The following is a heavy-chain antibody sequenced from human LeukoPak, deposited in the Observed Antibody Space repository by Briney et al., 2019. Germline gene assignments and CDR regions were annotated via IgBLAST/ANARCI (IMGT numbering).Heavy chain of an antibody. Sequence: SETLSLTCAVYGGSFSGYYWSWVRQPPGKGLEWIGEINRSGSTNYNPSLKSRVTISVDTSKNQFSLKLSSVTAADTAVYYCARSFLADFWSGYYNGYDYWGQGTLVTVSS. CDR2: INRSGST. CDR3: ARSFLADFWSGYYNGYDY. D-gene: IGHD3-3*01. CDR1: GGSFSGYY. J-gene: IGHJ4*02. V-gene: IGHV4-34*01.